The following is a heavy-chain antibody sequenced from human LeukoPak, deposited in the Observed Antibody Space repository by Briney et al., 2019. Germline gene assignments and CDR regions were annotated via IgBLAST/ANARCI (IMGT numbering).Heavy chain of an antibody. D-gene: IGHD4-17*01. CDR3: ARGAAHSYGYFSDY. CDR1: GYIFGDYS. CDR2: ISTSSNTI. Sequence: PGGSLRLSCEGSGYIFGDYSMSWVRQAPGKGLEWLAFISTSSNTIYYAGSVQGRFTVSRDNAKNFLYLQMNSLRAEDTAQYYCARGAAHSYGYFSDYWGQGILAAVSS. V-gene: IGHV3-48*01. J-gene: IGHJ4*02.